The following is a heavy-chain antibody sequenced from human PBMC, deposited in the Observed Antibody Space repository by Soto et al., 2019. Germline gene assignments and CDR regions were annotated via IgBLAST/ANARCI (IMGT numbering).Heavy chain of an antibody. J-gene: IGHJ5*02. D-gene: IGHD3-3*01. Sequence: SGPTLVNPTQTLTLTCTFSGFSLSTSGVGVGWIRQPPGKALEWLALIYWDDDKRYSPSLKSRLTITKDTSKNQVVLTMTNMDPVDTATYYCAHTGYDFWSGYRDWFDPWGQGTLVTVSS. V-gene: IGHV2-5*02. CDR1: GFSLSTSGVG. CDR3: AHTGYDFWSGYRDWFDP. CDR2: IYWDDDK.